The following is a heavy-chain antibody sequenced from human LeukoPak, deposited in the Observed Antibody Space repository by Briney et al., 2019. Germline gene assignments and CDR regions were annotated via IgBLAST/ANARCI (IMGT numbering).Heavy chain of an antibody. CDR3: ATGIAVAGNYYYGMDV. J-gene: IGHJ6*02. D-gene: IGHD6-19*01. CDR2: IYYSGST. Sequence: PSGTLSLTCTVSGGSISSSSYYWGWIRQPPGKGLEWIGSIYYSGSTYYNPSLKSRVTISVDTSKNQFSLKLSSVTAADTAVYYCATGIAVAGNYYYGMDVWGQGTTVTVSS. CDR1: GGSISSSSYY. V-gene: IGHV4-39*07.